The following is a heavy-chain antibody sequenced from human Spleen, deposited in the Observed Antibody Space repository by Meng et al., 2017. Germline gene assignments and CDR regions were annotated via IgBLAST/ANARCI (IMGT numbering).Heavy chain of an antibody. CDR2: IRQDGSEK. J-gene: IGHJ4*02. Sequence: GESLKISCAASGFTFSNYWMSWVRQAPGKGLEWVANIRQDGSEKYYVDSVKGRFTISRDNAKNSLYLQMNSLRAEDTAVYYCARDTSWQHLIPDYWGQGSLVTGSS. V-gene: IGHV3-7*01. CDR3: ARDTSWQHLIPDY. D-gene: IGHD6-13*01. CDR1: GFTFSNYW.